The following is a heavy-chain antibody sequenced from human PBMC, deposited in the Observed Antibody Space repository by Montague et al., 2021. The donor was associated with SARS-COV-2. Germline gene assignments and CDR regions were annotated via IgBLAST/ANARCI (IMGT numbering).Heavy chain of an antibody. Sequence: SETLSLTCTVSGGSITSYYWSWIRQPPGKGLEWIGYIYKNGDTDYNPSXXSRVTISVDTSKNQFSLKLSSVTAADTAVYYCARGSGITFFGLVGWFDPWGQGTLVTVSS. CDR2: IYKNGDT. J-gene: IGHJ5*02. V-gene: IGHV4-59*12. D-gene: IGHD3-3*01. CDR3: ARGSGITFFGLVGWFDP. CDR1: GGSITSYY.